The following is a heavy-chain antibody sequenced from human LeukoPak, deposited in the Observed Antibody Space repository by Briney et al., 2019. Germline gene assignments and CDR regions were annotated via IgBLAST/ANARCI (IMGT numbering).Heavy chain of an antibody. J-gene: IGHJ4*02. CDR2: TYYSGST. Sequence: SETLSLTCTVSGGPISTYYWTWIRQPPGKGLEWIGYTYYSGSTNYNPSLKSRVTISVDTSKNQFSLRLSSVTAADTAIYYCARAVSGRFDYWGQGTLVTVSS. D-gene: IGHD6-19*01. V-gene: IGHV4-59*08. CDR1: GGPISTYY. CDR3: ARAVSGRFDY.